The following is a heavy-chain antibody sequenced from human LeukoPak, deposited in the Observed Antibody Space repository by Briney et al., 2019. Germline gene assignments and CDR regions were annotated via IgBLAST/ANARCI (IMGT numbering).Heavy chain of an antibody. CDR2: IKPDGSNK. CDR1: GFTLSGSW. CDR3: AKDGEAFDI. V-gene: IGHV3-7*01. D-gene: IGHD3-10*01. Sequence: GGSLRLSCAPSGFTLSGSWRTWVRQAPGKGLEWVANIKPDGSNKYYVDSVKGRFTISRDNGKKSLYLQMNDLRDEDTALYYCAKDGEAFDIWGQGTMVTVSS. J-gene: IGHJ3*02.